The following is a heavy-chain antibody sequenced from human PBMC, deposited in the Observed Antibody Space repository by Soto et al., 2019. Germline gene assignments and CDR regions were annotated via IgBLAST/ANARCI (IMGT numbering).Heavy chain of an antibody. V-gene: IGHV1-18*01. J-gene: IGHJ4*02. CDR3: ARGPDPTYFDY. CDR1: GYTFTNYG. Sequence: QVQLVQSGGEVAKPGASVKVSCKASGYTFTNYGINWVRQAPGLGLEWMGWINVYNGKTNYAQKIQARVTTTTATSTSSVNMELRSLRSDDTAVYYCARGPDPTYFDYWGQGTLVIVSS. CDR2: INVYNGKT.